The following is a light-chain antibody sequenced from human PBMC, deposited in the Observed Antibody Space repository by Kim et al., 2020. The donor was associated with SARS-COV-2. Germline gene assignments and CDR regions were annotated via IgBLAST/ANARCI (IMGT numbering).Light chain of an antibody. J-gene: IGKJ1*01. CDR1: QSVSSN. Sequence: EIVMTQSPATLSVSPGERATLSCRASQSVSSNLAWYQQKCGQAPRLLIYGASTRATGVPARFSGSGSGTEFTLTISSLQSEDFAVYYCQQSNNWPRTFGQGTKVDIK. CDR3: QQSNNWPRT. V-gene: IGKV3-15*01. CDR2: GAS.